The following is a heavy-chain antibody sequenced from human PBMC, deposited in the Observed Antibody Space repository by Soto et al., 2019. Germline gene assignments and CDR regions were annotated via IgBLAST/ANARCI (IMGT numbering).Heavy chain of an antibody. CDR2: INEEGSEK. CDR1: GFTCSRHW. CDR3: ARGGNPKY. J-gene: IGHJ4*02. Sequence: TGEYLRLSCAASGFTCSRHWMTLVRQTPGKGLEWVANINEEGSEKYYVDSVKSRFTISRDNTKNSLYLQMSSLRADDTPMLYYARGGNPKYWGQGTLVTVSS. V-gene: IGHV3-7*01. D-gene: IGHD5-12*01.